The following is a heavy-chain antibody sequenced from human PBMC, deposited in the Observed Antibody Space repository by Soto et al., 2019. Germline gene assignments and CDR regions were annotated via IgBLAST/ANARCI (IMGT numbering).Heavy chain of an antibody. D-gene: IGHD3-9*01. Sequence: PGGSLRLSCAASGFTFSSYGMHWVRQAPGKGLEWVAVIWYDGSNKYYADSVKGRFTISRDNSKNTLYLQMNSLRAEDTAVYYCARDLTPPYYYGMDVWGQGTTVTVSS. CDR3: ARDLTPPYYYGMDV. V-gene: IGHV3-33*01. J-gene: IGHJ6*02. CDR1: GFTFSSYG. CDR2: IWYDGSNK.